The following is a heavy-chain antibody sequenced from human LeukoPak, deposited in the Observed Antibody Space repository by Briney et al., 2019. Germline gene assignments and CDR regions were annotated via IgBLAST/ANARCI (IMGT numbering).Heavy chain of an antibody. Sequence: GGSLRLSCAASGFTVSSNYMSWVRQAPGKGLEWVSVIYSGGSTYYSDSVKGRFTISRDNSKNTLYLQMNSLRAEDTAVYSCARVRHGPGSDAFDIWGQGTMVTVSS. CDR3: ARVRHGPGSDAFDI. CDR2: IYSGGST. CDR1: GFTVSSNY. V-gene: IGHV3-66*02. D-gene: IGHD2-15*01. J-gene: IGHJ3*02.